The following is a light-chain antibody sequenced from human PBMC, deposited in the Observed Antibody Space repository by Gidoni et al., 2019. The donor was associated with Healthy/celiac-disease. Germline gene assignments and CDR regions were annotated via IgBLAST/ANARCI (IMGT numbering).Light chain of an antibody. V-gene: IGKV2-28*01. CDR1: QSLLHRNGSSY. J-gene: IGKJ2*01. CDR3: MQALQTPRT. CDR2: LGS. Sequence: DTVMTQPLLSLLVTPGEPSSISCRSSQSLLHRNGSSYLDWYLQEPGQSPQLLIYLGSNRASGVPDRFSGSGSGTDFTLKISRVEAEDVGVYYCMQALQTPRTFGQGTKLEIK.